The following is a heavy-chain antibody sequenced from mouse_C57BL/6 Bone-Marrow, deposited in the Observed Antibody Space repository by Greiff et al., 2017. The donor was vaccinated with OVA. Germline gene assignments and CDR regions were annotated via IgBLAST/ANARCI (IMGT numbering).Heavy chain of an antibody. CDR2: IDPSDSYT. Sequence: QVQLQQSGAELVKPGASVKLSCKASGYTFTSYWMQWVKQRPGQGLEWIGEIDPSDSYTNYHQKFKGKATLTEDTAPSTAYMQLSSLTSEDSAVYYCTSAVFAYWGQGTLVTVSA. J-gene: IGHJ3*01. V-gene: IGHV1-50*01. CDR3: TSAVFAY. CDR1: GYTFTSYW.